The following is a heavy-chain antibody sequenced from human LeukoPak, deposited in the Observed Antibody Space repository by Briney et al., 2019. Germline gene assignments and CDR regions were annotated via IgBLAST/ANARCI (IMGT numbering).Heavy chain of an antibody. Sequence: PGGSLRLSCAASGFTFSTYVMNWVRQAPGKGLEWVSTISDSGGSTYYADSVKGRFTIFRDNSKSTLYLQMNSLRAEDTAVYYCGRYYVMDVWGQGTSVTVSS. CDR2: ISDSGGST. V-gene: IGHV3-23*01. CDR3: GRYYVMDV. J-gene: IGHJ6*02. CDR1: GFTFSTYV.